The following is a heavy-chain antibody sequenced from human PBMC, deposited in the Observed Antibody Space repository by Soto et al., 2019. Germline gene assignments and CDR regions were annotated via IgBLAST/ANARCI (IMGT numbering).Heavy chain of an antibody. D-gene: IGHD5-12*01. CDR3: ARANSGDDDEFEY. V-gene: IGHV1-2*02. Sequence: ASVKVSCKASGYTFTGYCMHWVRQAPGQGLEWMGWINPSSGGTNYAQQFQGRVTMTRDTSISSAYMELSGLRSDDTAVYFCARANSGDDDEFEYWGQGTPVTVSS. CDR1: GYTFTGYC. CDR2: INPSSGGT. J-gene: IGHJ4*02.